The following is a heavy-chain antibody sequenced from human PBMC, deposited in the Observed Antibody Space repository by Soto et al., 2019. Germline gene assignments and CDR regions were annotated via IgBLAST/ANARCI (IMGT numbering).Heavy chain of an antibody. CDR3: AKDPDGDYGADY. CDR1: GFSFSTYA. Sequence: QVQLVESGGGVVQPGRSLRLSCAASGFSFSTYAMHWVRQAPGKGPEWVAVISYDGRDNYYADSVKGRFTVSRDTSKNTLDLQMNTLRPEDTAVYYCAKDPDGDYGADYWGQGTLVTVSS. CDR2: ISYDGRDN. D-gene: IGHD4-17*01. J-gene: IGHJ4*02. V-gene: IGHV3-30*18.